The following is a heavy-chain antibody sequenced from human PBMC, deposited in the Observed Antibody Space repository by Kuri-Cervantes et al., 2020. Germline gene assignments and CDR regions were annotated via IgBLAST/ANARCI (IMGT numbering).Heavy chain of an antibody. D-gene: IGHD6-13*01. J-gene: IGHJ4*02. CDR3: ARGRRPLHSSSWKHSYFDY. Sequence: ASVKVSCKASGYTFTYRYLHWVRQAPGQGLEWMGWISAYNGDTNYAQKLQGRVTMTTDTSTSTAYMELRSLRSDDTAVYYCARGRRPLHSSSWKHSYFDYWGQGTLVTVSS. CDR1: GYTFTYRY. CDR2: ISAYNGDT. V-gene: IGHV1-18*04.